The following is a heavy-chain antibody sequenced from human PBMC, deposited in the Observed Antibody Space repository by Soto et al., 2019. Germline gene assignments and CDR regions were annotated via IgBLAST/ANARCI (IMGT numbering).Heavy chain of an antibody. D-gene: IGHD3-10*01. CDR1: GFSLRDHA. CDR3: GRTYTGG. Sequence: LQPGGGVVQPGESLRLSCAASGFSLRDHALSWVRQAAGGGLEWVSGISGSEDRTNYADFVRGRFIISKDRAKNPLYLDMSGMRVDDTAVYFCGRTYTGGWGQGTRVTVSS. CDR2: ISGSEDRT. J-gene: IGHJ4*02. V-gene: IGHV3-23*01.